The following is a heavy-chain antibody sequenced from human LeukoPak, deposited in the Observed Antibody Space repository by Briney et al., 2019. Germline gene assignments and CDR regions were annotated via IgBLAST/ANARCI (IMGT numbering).Heavy chain of an antibody. CDR2: IRNDGSDK. Sequence: GGSLRLSCAASGFTFSANGMHWVRQAPGKGLEWVAFIRNDGSDKYYADSVKGRFTISRDNSKNTLYLEMKSLRAEDTAVHYCARDGGLMVRGVITYWGQGTLVTVSS. D-gene: IGHD3-10*01. V-gene: IGHV3-30*02. CDR3: ARDGGLMVRGVITY. CDR1: GFTFSANG. J-gene: IGHJ4*02.